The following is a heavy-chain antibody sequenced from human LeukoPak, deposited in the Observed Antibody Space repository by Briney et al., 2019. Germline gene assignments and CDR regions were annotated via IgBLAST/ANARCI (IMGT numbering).Heavy chain of an antibody. CDR1: GYTFTGYY. V-gene: IGHV1-2*02. CDR2: INPNSGGT. Sequence: ASVKVSCKASGYTFTGYYMHWVRQAPGQGLEWMGWINPNSGGTNYAQKFQGRVTITADESTSTAYMELRSLRSDDPAVYYCARGYSYGYLSYMNVWGKGTTVTISS. CDR3: ARGYSYGYLSYMNV. D-gene: IGHD5-18*01. J-gene: IGHJ6*03.